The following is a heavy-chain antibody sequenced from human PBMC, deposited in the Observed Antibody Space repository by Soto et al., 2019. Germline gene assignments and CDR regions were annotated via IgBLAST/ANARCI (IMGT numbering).Heavy chain of an antibody. CDR3: ARDRRDYGMDV. J-gene: IGHJ6*02. V-gene: IGHV4-34*04. CDR2: INHSGST. CDR1: GGSFSDYY. Sequence: SETLSLTCAVYGGSFSDYYWTWIRQPPGKGLEWIGEINHSGSTKNNPSLKSRATISVDTSKNQFSLKLSSVTAADTAVYYCARDRRDYGMDVWGQGTKVTVSS.